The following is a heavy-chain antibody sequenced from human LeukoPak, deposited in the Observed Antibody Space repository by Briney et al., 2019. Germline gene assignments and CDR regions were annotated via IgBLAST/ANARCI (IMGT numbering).Heavy chain of an antibody. J-gene: IGHJ5*02. Sequence: SETLSLTCSVSGGSISSNSHSWGWIRQPPGKGLEWIGNIYYRGSTYHNPSLRSRVTMSVDTSNNQFSLTLTSVTAADTAVYYCARGPFTVTTNTWFDPWGQGTLDTVSS. CDR2: IYYRGST. CDR3: ARGPFTVTTNTWFDP. V-gene: IGHV4-39*07. CDR1: GGSISSNSHS. D-gene: IGHD4-11*01.